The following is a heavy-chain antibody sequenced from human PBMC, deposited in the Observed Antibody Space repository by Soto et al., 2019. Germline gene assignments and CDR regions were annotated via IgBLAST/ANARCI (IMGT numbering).Heavy chain of an antibody. CDR3: ARGADIAAAGADAFDI. Sequence: ASVKVSCKASGYTFTGYYMHWVRQAPGQGLEWMGWINPNSGGTNYAQKFQGWVTMTRETSISTAYMELSRLRSDDTVVYYCARGADIAAAGADAFDIWGQGTMVTVSS. D-gene: IGHD6-13*01. V-gene: IGHV1-2*04. CDR1: GYTFTGYY. J-gene: IGHJ3*02. CDR2: INPNSGGT.